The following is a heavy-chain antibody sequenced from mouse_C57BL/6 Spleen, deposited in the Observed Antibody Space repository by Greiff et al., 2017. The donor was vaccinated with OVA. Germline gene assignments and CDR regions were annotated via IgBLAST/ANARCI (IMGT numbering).Heavy chain of an antibody. CDR3: ARDYGRLGAMDY. V-gene: IGHV3-3*01. J-gene: IGHJ4*01. CDR1: GFSINSDCY. CDR2: TFYSGIT. Sequence: EVKLMESGPSLVRPSQTLSLTCTVTGFSINSDCYWIWIRQFPGNKLEYIGYTFYSGITYYNPSLESRTYITRDTSTNQFSLKLSSVTTEDTATYYCARDYGRLGAMDYWGQGTSVTVSS. D-gene: IGHD3-2*01.